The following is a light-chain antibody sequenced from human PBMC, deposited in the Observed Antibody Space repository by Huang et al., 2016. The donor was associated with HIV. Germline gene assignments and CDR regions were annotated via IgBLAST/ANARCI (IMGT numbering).Light chain of an antibody. Sequence: DIQMTQSPSSLSASVGDRVTITCRASQSINTYLNWFQQKPGKAPKGLISAASTLQSGVPSRFSGGGSGTHFTLTIPSLQPEDFATYYCQQTYTGVTFGQGTKVEIK. CDR1: QSINTY. V-gene: IGKV1-39*01. J-gene: IGKJ1*01. CDR2: AAS. CDR3: QQTYTGVT.